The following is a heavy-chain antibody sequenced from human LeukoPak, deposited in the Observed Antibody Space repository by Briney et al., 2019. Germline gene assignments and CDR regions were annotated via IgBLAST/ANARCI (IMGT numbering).Heavy chain of an antibody. J-gene: IGHJ4*02. CDR3: AREYYYDSSGYYSPIDY. CDR2: INPNSGGT. Sequence: ASLKVSCKPSVYRFTDYYMHWVRLAPGQGLEWMGCINPNSGGTNYAQKFQGRVTMTRDTSISTAYMELSRLRSDDTAVYYCAREYYYDSSGYYSPIDYWGKGTLVTVSS. D-gene: IGHD3-22*01. CDR1: VYRFTDYY. V-gene: IGHV1-2*02.